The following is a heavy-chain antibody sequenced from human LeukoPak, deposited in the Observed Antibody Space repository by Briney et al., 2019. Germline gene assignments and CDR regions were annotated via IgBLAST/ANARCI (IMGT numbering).Heavy chain of an antibody. CDR1: GFTFSTYN. CDR2: ISSSGSTI. D-gene: IGHD3-10*01. Sequence: GGSLRLSCAASGFTFSTYNMNWVRQAPGKGLEWVSYISSSGSTIYYADSVKGRFTISRDNAKNSLYLQMNSLRAEDTAVYYCAKVDYGSGNPYFDYWGQGTLVTVSS. CDR3: AKVDYGSGNPYFDY. J-gene: IGHJ4*02. V-gene: IGHV3-48*04.